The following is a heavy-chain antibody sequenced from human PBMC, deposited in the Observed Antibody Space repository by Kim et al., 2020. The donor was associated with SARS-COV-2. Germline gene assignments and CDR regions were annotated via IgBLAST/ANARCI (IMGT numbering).Heavy chain of an antibody. Sequence: SETLSLTCAVYGGSFSGYYWSWIRQPPGKGLEWIGEINHSGSTNYNPSLKSRVTISVDTSKNQFSLKLSSVTAADTAVYYCARGRRGIQLWLRSYGMDVWGQGTTVTVSS. D-gene: IGHD5-18*01. CDR1: GGSFSGYY. V-gene: IGHV4-34*01. J-gene: IGHJ6*02. CDR2: INHSGST. CDR3: ARGRRGIQLWLRSYGMDV.